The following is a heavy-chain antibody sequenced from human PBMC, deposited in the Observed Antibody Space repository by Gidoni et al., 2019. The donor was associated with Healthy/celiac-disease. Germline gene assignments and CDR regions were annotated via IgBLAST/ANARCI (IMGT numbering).Heavy chain of an antibody. D-gene: IGHD2-15*01. V-gene: IGHV5-10-1*03. J-gene: IGHJ4*02. CDR1: GYSFTSYW. CDR2: IDPSDSYT. CDR3: ARLGRLAATPLDY. Sequence: EVQLVQSGAAVKKPGESLRISCTGSGYSFTSYWISWVRQMPGKCLEWMWRIDPSDSYTNYSPSFQGHVTISADKSISTAYLQWSSLKASDTAMYYCARLGRLAATPLDYWGQGTLVTVSS.